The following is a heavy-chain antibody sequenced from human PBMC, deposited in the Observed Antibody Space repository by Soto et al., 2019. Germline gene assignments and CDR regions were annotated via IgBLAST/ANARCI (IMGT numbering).Heavy chain of an antibody. D-gene: IGHD2-2*01. J-gene: IGHJ4*01. CDR3: ARDLENPWYCSSTSCHGSAPFDY. Sequence: ASVKVSCKASGYTFTSYGISWVRQAPGQGLEWMGWISAYNGNTNYAQKLQGRVTMTTDTSTSTAYMELRSLRSDDTAVYYCARDLENPWYCSSTSCHGSAPFDYWG. CDR1: GYTFTSYG. CDR2: ISAYNGNT. V-gene: IGHV1-18*01.